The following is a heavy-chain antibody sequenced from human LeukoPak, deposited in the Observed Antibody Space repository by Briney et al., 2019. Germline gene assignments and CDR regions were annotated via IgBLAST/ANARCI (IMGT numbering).Heavy chain of an antibody. CDR3: TGLVVTFTTDTFDI. D-gene: IGHD2-21*02. Sequence: PGGSLRLSCAASGFTFSNAWMSWVRQAPGKGLEWDGRIKSKTDGGTTDYAAPVKGRFTISRDDSKNTLYLQMNSLETEDTAVYYCTGLVVTFTTDTFDIWGQGTMVTVSS. CDR2: IKSKTDGGTT. J-gene: IGHJ3*02. CDR1: GFTFSNAW. V-gene: IGHV3-15*01.